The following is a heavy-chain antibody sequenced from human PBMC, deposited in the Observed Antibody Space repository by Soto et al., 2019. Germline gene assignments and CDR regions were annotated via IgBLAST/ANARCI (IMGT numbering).Heavy chain of an antibody. J-gene: IGHJ3*02. Sequence: SETLSLTCTVSGGSISSSSYYWGWIRQPPGKGLEWIGSIYYSGSTYYNPSLKSRVTISVDTSKNQFSLMLSFVTAADTAVYYCARRDCSSTSCHDDFDIWGQGTMVTVAS. V-gene: IGHV4-39*01. CDR1: GGSISSSSYY. CDR2: IYYSGST. D-gene: IGHD2-2*01. CDR3: ARRDCSSTSCHDDFDI.